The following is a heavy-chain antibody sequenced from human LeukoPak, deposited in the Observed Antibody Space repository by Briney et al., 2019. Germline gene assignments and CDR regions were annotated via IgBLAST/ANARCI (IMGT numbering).Heavy chain of an antibody. D-gene: IGHD2-2*01. CDR3: TTPESDIVVVPAAIGFDY. Sequence: GGSLRLSCAASGFTFSNAWMSWVREAPGKGLEWVSRIKSKTDGGTKDYAAPVKGRFTISRDDSKNTLYLQMNSLKTEDTALYYCTTPESDIVVVPAAIGFDYWGQGTLVSVSS. CDR2: IKSKTDGGTK. CDR1: GFTFSNAW. V-gene: IGHV3-15*01. J-gene: IGHJ4*02.